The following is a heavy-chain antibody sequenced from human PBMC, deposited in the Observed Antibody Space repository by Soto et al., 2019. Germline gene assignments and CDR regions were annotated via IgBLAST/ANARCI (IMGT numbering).Heavy chain of an antibody. CDR3: AKVGPILLWFGELFTKINWFDP. CDR1: GFTFSSYA. J-gene: IGHJ5*02. V-gene: IGHV3-23*01. Sequence: PGGSLRLSCAASGFTFSSYAMSWVRQAPGKGLEWVSAISGSGGSTYYADSVKGRFTISRDNSKNTLYLQMNSLRAEDTAVYYCAKVGPILLWFGELFTKINWFDPCGQRTLVTVSS. D-gene: IGHD3-10*01. CDR2: ISGSGGST.